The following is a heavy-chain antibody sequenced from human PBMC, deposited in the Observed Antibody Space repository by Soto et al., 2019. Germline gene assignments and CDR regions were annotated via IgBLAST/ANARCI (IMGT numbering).Heavy chain of an antibody. CDR1: SGTFSGYY. V-gene: IGHV4-34*08. Sequence: LVLTCAVYSGTFSGYYWSWIRQPPGKGLEWIGEINHSGSTNYNPSLKSRVTISVDTSKNQFSLKLSSVTAADTAVYYCAATPGYWGQGTLVT. CDR2: INHSGST. J-gene: IGHJ4*02. CDR3: AATPGY. D-gene: IGHD2-15*01.